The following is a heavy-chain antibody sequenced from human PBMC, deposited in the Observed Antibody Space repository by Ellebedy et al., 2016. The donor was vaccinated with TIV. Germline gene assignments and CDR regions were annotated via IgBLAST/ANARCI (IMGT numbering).Heavy chain of an antibody. Sequence: PGGSLRLSCAASGFTFSSYAMSWVRQAPGKGLEWVSTISGSGGSTRYADSVKGRFTISRDNSKNTLYLQMNSLRGEDKAVYYCARLLGEMGNYHGMDVWGQGTTVTVSS. CDR2: ISGSGGST. CDR3: ARLLGEMGNYHGMDV. V-gene: IGHV3-23*01. D-gene: IGHD3-10*01. CDR1: GFTFSSYA. J-gene: IGHJ6*02.